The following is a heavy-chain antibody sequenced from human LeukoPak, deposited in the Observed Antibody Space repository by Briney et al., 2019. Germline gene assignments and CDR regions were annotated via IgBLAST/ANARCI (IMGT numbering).Heavy chain of an antibody. J-gene: IGHJ4*01. V-gene: IGHV4-59*12. Sequence: SETLSLTCTVSGGSLSSYYWSWIRQPPGKGPEWIGYIYYSGSTNNNPSLKSRVTISVDTSKNQFSLKLSSVTAADTAVYYCARENVDTAMAITFDYWGQGTLVTVSS. CDR2: IYYSGST. CDR3: ARENVDTAMAITFDY. CDR1: GGSLSSYY. D-gene: IGHD5-18*01.